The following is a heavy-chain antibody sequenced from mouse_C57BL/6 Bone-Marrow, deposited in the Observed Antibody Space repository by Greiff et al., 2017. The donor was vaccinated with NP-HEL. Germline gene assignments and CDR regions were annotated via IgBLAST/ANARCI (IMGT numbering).Heavy chain of an antibody. V-gene: IGHV5-4*01. CDR1: GFTFSSYA. CDR2: ISDGGSYT. J-gene: IGHJ4*01. CDR3: AREGGPYAMDY. Sequence: EVQLVESGGGLVKPGGSLKLSCAASGFTFSSYAMSWVRQTPEKRLEWVATISDGGSYTYYPDNVKGRFTISRDSAKTNLYLQMSHLKSEDTAMYYCAREGGPYAMDYWGQGTSVTVSS.